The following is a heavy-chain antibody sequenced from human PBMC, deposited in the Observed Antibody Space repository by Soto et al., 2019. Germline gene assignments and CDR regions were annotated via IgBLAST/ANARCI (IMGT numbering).Heavy chain of an antibody. CDR1: GGTFSSYA. Sequence: SVKVSCKASGGTFSSYAISWVRQAPGQGLEWMGGIIPIFGTANYAQKFQGRVTITADESTSTAYMELSSLRSEDTAVYYCARGGYDFWSGYYTGPDYYYGMDVWGQGTTVTVSS. J-gene: IGHJ6*02. V-gene: IGHV1-69*13. CDR3: ARGGYDFWSGYYTGPDYYYGMDV. CDR2: IIPIFGTA. D-gene: IGHD3-3*01.